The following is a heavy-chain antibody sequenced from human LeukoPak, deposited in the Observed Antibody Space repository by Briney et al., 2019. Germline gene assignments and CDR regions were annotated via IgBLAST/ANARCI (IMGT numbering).Heavy chain of an antibody. V-gene: IGHV3-9*03. CDR2: ISWNSLTI. D-gene: IGHD2-2*01. CDR1: GFSFDDYG. CDR3: AKDQGPAARGYMDV. J-gene: IGHJ6*03. Sequence: GGSLGLSCAGSGFSFDDYGMNWVRLAPGKGLEWVSGISWNSLTIAYAESVKGRFTISRDNAKNSLYLQMNSLRVEDMALYYCAKDQGPAARGYMDVWGKGTTVIVSS.